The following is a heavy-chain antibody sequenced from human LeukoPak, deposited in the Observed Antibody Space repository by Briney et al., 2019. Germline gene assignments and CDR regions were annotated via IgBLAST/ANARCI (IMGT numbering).Heavy chain of an antibody. Sequence: GGSLRLSCAASGFTFSSYAMSWVRQAPGKGLEWVSTTSGRGGTTYYADSVKGRFTISRDNSRNSLYLQMNSLRAEDTAVYYCARGGVSSALDVWGRGTTVTVSS. CDR3: ARGGVSSALDV. CDR1: GFTFSSYA. CDR2: TSGRGGTT. D-gene: IGHD6-6*01. J-gene: IGHJ6*02. V-gene: IGHV3-23*01.